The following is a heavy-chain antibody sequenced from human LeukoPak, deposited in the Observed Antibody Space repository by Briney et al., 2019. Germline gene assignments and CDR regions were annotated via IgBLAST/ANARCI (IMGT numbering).Heavy chain of an antibody. CDR3: ARGSSGWAADDAFDI. J-gene: IGHJ3*02. V-gene: IGHV4-30-2*01. D-gene: IGHD6-19*01. CDR2: IYHSGST. CDR1: GGSISSGGYS. Sequence: SETLSLTCAVSGGSISSGGYSWSWIRQPPGKGLEWIGYIYHSGSTYYNPSLKSRVTISVDRSKNQLSLKLSSVTAADTAVYYCARGSSGWAADDAFDIWGQGTMVTVSS.